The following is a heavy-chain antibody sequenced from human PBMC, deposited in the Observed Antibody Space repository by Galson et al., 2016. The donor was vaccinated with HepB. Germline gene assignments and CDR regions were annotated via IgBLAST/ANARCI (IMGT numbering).Heavy chain of an antibody. CDR1: GFTFSSYW. J-gene: IGHJ4*02. D-gene: IGHD6-25*01. CDR3: ARARGGYDFDY. CDR2: INQDGSEK. V-gene: IGHV3-7*03. Sequence: SLRLSCAVSGFTFSSYWMSWVRQAPGKGLEWEANINQDGSEKDYVDSVKGRFTISRDNAKNSLYLQINSLGVEDTAVYYCARARGGYDFDYWGQGTLVTVSS.